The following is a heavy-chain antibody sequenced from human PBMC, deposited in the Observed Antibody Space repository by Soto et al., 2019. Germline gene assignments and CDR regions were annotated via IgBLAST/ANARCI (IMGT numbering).Heavy chain of an antibody. CDR1: GGSFSGYY. V-gene: IGHV4-34*01. CDR2: INHSGST. D-gene: IGHD5-18*01. Sequence: SETLSLTCAVYGGSFSGYYWSWIRQPPGKGLEWIGEINHSGSTNYNPSLKSRVTISVDTFKNQLSLKLSSVTAADTAVYYCARVPTRRRGYSPRLDRSDSRDWGQGTLVTVSS. CDR3: ARVPTRRRGYSPRLDRSDSRD. J-gene: IGHJ4*02.